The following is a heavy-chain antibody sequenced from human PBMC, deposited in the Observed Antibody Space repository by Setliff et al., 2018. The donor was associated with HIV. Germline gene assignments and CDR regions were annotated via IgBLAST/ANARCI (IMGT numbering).Heavy chain of an antibody. Sequence: SETLSLTCAVYGGSLSGYYWSWVRQSPGRGLEWIGEINQSGNTNFNPSLKSRLIISVDTSKRQFSLKWTSVTAADTALYYCAREGGQGYSGSGSFYHRNFDLWGRGTLVTVSS. V-gene: IGHV4-34*01. J-gene: IGHJ2*01. CDR3: AREGGQGYSGSGSFYHRNFDL. D-gene: IGHD3-10*01. CDR2: INQSGNT. CDR1: GGSLSGYY.